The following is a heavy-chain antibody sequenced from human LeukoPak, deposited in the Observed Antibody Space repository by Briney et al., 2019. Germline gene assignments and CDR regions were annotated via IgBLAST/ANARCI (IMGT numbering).Heavy chain of an antibody. V-gene: IGHV3-43D*03. Sequence: GGSLRLSCAASGFTFSSYAMHWVRQAPGKGLEWVSLISWDGGSTYYADSVKGRFTISRDNSKNSLYLQMNSLRAEDTALYYCAKDRSGLGNYMDVWGKGTTVTVSS. CDR3: AKDRSGLGNYMDV. D-gene: IGHD3-16*01. CDR1: GFTFSSYA. CDR2: ISWDGGST. J-gene: IGHJ6*03.